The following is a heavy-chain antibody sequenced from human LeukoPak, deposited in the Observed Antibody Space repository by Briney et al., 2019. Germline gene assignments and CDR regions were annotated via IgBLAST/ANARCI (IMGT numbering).Heavy chain of an antibody. J-gene: IGHJ3*02. Sequence: ASVKVSCKASGYTFTSYAMHWVRQAPGQRLEWMGWINAGNGNTKYSQKFQGRVTITRDTSASTAYMELSSLRSEDTAVYYCARDLGFPVMVRGVMGAFDIWGQGTMVTVSS. V-gene: IGHV1-3*01. CDR1: GYTFTSYA. CDR2: INAGNGNT. CDR3: ARDLGFPVMVRGVMGAFDI. D-gene: IGHD3-10*01.